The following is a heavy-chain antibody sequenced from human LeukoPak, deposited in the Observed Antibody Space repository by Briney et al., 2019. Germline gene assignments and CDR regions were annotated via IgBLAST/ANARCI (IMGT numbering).Heavy chain of an antibody. CDR1: GGSINNDF. CDR2: LYTSGST. Sequence: SGTLSLTCTVSGGSINNDFLTWVRQPAGEALEWIGRLYTSGSTTYNPSLKSRVTMSLATSRTQFSLKLKSVTAADTAVYYCAGGGSPHIWGQGTMVTVSS. D-gene: IGHD1-26*01. J-gene: IGHJ3*02. V-gene: IGHV4-4*07. CDR3: AGGGSPHI.